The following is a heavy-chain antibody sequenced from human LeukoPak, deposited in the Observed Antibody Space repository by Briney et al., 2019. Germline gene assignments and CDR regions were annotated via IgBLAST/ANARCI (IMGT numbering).Heavy chain of an antibody. V-gene: IGHV3-30*02. D-gene: IGHD3-9*01. CDR2: MRYDGSNR. J-gene: IGHJ6*03. CDR3: AKGVRVPLLRYFSYYMDV. Sequence: GGSLRLPCAASGFTFSSYGMHWVRQAPGKGLEWVAFMRYDGSNRNYADSVKGRFTISRDNSKNTLYLRMNSLRAEDTAVYYCAKGVRVPLLRYFSYYMDVWGKGTTVTISS. CDR1: GFTFSSYG.